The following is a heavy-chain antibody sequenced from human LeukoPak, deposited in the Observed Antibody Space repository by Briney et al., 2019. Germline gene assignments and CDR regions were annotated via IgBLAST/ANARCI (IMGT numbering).Heavy chain of an antibody. J-gene: IGHJ4*02. V-gene: IGHV3-49*04. D-gene: IGHD4-17*01. CDR1: GFNFGDYA. Sequence: SGRSLRLSCRPSGFNFGDYAMNWVRQAPGKGLEWVGFIRSKAYGGTIEYAASVKGRFSIARDDVKGIAYLQINNLKTEYTAIYYCPRATIAWDSIDYEETYFYDYWGQGTLVTVSS. CDR3: PRATIAWDSIDYEETYFYDY. CDR2: IRSKAYGGTI.